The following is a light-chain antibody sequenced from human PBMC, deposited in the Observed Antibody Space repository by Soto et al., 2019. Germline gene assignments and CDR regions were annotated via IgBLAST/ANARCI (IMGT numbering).Light chain of an antibody. J-gene: IGKJ2*01. Sequence: AIQMTQSPSSLSASVGDRVTITCRASQAITNDLGWYQQKPGRAPKLLIYAASSLHSGVPSRFSGGGSGTEFTLTISSLQPEDFATYYCLQDYGYPYTFGQGTKLEIK. CDR2: AAS. CDR1: QAITND. CDR3: LQDYGYPYT. V-gene: IGKV1-6*01.